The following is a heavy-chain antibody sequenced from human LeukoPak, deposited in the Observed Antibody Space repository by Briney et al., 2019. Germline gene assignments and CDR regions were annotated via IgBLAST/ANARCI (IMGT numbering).Heavy chain of an antibody. CDR1: GFSFSSYG. CDR3: ASERATPTSTWSFDY. V-gene: IGHV3-30*03. J-gene: IGHJ4*02. CDR2: ISYDGNKE. D-gene: IGHD2-2*01. Sequence: GRSLRLSCAAAGFSFSSYGMHWVRQAPGKGLEWVAVISYDGNKEYYVDSVKGRFTISRDNSKNMLYLQMDSLRAEDTAVYHCASERATPTSTWSFDYWGQGTLVTVSS.